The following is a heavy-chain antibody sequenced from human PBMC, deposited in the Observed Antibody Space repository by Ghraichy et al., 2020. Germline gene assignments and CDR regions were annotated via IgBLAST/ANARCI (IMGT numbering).Heavy chain of an antibody. D-gene: IGHD6-13*01. Sequence: SETLSLTCSVSGGSVSSGSFYWARIRQPPGKGLEWIVSISYGGTTYYNPSHKIRVTISVDTCKNNFSLKLNSVTAADTAVYYCARRRGAAGGGNECFQDWGQGTRVNGSS. CDR3: ARRRGAAGGGNECFQD. CDR1: GGSVSSGSFY. CDR2: ISYGGTT. V-gene: IGHV4-39*02. J-gene: IGHJ1*01.